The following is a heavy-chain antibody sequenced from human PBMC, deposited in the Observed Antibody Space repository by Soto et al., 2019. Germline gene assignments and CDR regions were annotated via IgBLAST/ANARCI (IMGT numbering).Heavy chain of an antibody. Sequence: QVQLVESGGGVVQPGTSLRGSCVGSGFTFRSYVIHWVRQAPGKGLEWVALTSYDGSGKYYGDSVRGRFTISRDNSRNTVDLQMDSLRLEDTALYYCARWGTTGGLDVWGQGTLVSVSS. D-gene: IGHD3-16*01. V-gene: IGHV3-30*19. J-gene: IGHJ1*01. CDR3: ARWGTTGGLDV. CDR1: GFTFRSYV. CDR2: TSYDGSGK.